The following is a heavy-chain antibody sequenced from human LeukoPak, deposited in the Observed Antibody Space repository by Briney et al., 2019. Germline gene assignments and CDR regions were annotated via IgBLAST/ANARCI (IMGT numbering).Heavy chain of an antibody. J-gene: IGHJ4*02. V-gene: IGHV3-30*03. CDR3: ARTPYYDSSGYYHDLDY. CDR2: ISYDGSSQ. CDR1: GFTFNSYG. Sequence: GGPLRLSCAASGFTFNSYGMHWVRQAPGKGLEWVAIISYDGSSQWYAESVRGRFTISRDNSKNTLYLQMNSLRAEDTAVYYCARTPYYDSSGYYHDLDYWGQGTLVTVSS. D-gene: IGHD3-22*01.